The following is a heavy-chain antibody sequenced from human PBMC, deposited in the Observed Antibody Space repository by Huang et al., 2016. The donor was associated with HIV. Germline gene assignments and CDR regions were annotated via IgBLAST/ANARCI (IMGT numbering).Heavy chain of an antibody. CDR1: GFSISSYW. D-gene: IGHD3-22*01. J-gene: IGHJ4*02. CDR3: ARDPRIQSWLNFFDY. V-gene: IGHV3-74*01. CDR2: TKSEGSSK. Sequence: EVQLVESGGGLVQPGGSLRLSCAASGFSISSYWMHWVRQAPGKGMVWGSLTKSEGSSKSNADSVKGRFTIYRDNAKNTLYLQMNSLRAENTAVYYCARDPRIQSWLNFFDYWGQGTLVSVSS.